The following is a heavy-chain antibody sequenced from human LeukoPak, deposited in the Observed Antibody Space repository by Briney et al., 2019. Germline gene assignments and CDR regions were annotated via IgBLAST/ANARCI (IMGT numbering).Heavy chain of an antibody. CDR2: IYYSGST. CDR1: GGSISSYY. CDR3: ARDKRLSDIAEGWFDP. V-gene: IGHV4-59*01. D-gene: IGHD3-9*01. J-gene: IGHJ5*02. Sequence: SETLSLTCTVSGGSISSYYWSWIRQPPGKGLEWIGYIYYSGSTNYNPSLKSRVTISVDTSKNKFSLKLSSVTAADTAVYYWARDKRLSDIAEGWFDPWGQGTLVTVSS.